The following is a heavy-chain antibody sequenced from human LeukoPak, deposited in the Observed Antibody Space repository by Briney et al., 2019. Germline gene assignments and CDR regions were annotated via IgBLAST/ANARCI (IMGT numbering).Heavy chain of an antibody. J-gene: IGHJ3*02. Sequence: GGSLRLSCAASGFTFSSYWMSWVRQAPGKGLEWVANIKQDGSEKYYVDSVKGRFTISRDNAKNSLYLQTNSLRAEDTAVYYCARVEDMITFGGVIVLDAFDIWGQGTMVTVSS. V-gene: IGHV3-7*01. CDR3: ARVEDMITFGGVIVLDAFDI. CDR1: GFTFSSYW. D-gene: IGHD3-16*02. CDR2: IKQDGSEK.